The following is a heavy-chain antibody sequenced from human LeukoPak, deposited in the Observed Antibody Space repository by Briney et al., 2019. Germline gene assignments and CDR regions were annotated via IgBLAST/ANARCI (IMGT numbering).Heavy chain of an antibody. CDR1: GGTLSSYA. J-gene: IGHJ3*02. D-gene: IGHD6-13*01. Sequence: SVKVSCKASGGTLSSYAISWVRQAPGQGLEWMGGIIPIFGTADYAQKFQGRVTITADESTSTAYMELSSLRSEDTAVYYCARVSAAANDAFDIWGQGTMVTVSS. CDR2: IIPIFGTA. CDR3: ARVSAAANDAFDI. V-gene: IGHV1-69*13.